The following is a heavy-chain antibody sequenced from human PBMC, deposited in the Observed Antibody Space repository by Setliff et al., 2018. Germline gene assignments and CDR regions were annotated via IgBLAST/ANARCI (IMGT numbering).Heavy chain of an antibody. CDR2: INPSGGST. Sequence: ASVKVSCKASGYTFTNYYLHWVRQAPGQGLEWMGIINPSGGSTSYAQKSQGRVTMTRDTSTNTVYMDLSSLRSEDTAVYYCARGGTIRRAFEMWGQGTMVTVSS. D-gene: IGHD2-15*01. J-gene: IGHJ3*02. CDR3: ARGGTIRRAFEM. CDR1: GYTFTNYY. V-gene: IGHV1-46*01.